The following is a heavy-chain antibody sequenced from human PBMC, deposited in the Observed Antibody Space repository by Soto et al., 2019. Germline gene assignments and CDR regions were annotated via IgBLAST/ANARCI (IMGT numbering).Heavy chain of an antibody. Sequence: QVQLLQSGAEMRKPGASVKVSCKTSGYTFINYGVSWVRQAPGQGLAWMGWINGYNGNTNYAQNFQGRVAMTTDTATSTVYIELRHLRSDATAVSYCARGESPVQFDYWGQGTLVTVSS. CDR2: INGYNGNT. CDR3: ARGESPVQFDY. V-gene: IGHV1-18*01. J-gene: IGHJ4*02. CDR1: GYTFINYG.